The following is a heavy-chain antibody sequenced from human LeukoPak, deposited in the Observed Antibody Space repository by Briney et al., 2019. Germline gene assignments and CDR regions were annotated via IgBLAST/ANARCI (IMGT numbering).Heavy chain of an antibody. D-gene: IGHD3-10*01. CDR2: INGDGSIT. CDR3: ARGLDGSGSYHWFDP. J-gene: IGHJ5*02. Sequence: GGSLRLSCAASGFTFRSYWMHWVRQAPGKGLVWVSRINGDGSITTYADSVKGRFTNSRDNAKNTPYLQMNSLRAEDTAVYYCARGLDGSGSYHWFDPWGQGTLVTVSS. CDR1: GFTFRSYW. V-gene: IGHV3-74*01.